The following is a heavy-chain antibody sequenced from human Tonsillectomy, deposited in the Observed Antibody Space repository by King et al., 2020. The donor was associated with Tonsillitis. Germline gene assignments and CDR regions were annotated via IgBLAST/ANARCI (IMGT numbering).Heavy chain of an antibody. V-gene: IGHV3-33*08. Sequence: VQLVESGGGVVQPGRSLRLSCAASGFSFYSYGMHGVRQAPGNGLEWVAVIWYDGSNKFYADSVKGRFTISRDNSKNTLYLQMNSLRAEDTAVYYCARDSGVSYGAADYWGQGTLVTVSS. CDR1: GFSFYSYG. CDR2: IWYDGSNK. D-gene: IGHD5-18*01. CDR3: ARDSGVSYGAADY. J-gene: IGHJ4*02.